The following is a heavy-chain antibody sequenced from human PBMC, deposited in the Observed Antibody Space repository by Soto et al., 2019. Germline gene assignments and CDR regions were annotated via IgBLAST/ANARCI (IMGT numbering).Heavy chain of an antibody. CDR2: IYYSGST. V-gene: IGHV4-30-4*01. Sequence: SETLSLTSTVSGGYIISGNYSWSWIRQPPGKGLEWIGYIYYSGSTYYNPSLKSRFTMSVDTSKNQFSLNLSSLTAADTAVYYCARVYRGGRVYYFDYWGLGTLVTVSS. CDR3: ARVYRGGRVYYFDY. CDR1: GGYIISGNYS. D-gene: IGHD2-15*01. J-gene: IGHJ4*02.